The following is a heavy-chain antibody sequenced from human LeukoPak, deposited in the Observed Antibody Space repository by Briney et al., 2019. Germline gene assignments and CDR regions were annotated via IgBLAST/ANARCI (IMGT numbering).Heavy chain of an antibody. CDR2: IYPGDSDT. CDR1: GYSFTSYW. Sequence: GESLKISCKGSGYSFTSYWIGWVRQMPGKGLEWMGIIYPGDSDTRYSPSFQGQVTISADKSISTAYLQWSSLKASDTAMYYCARGMVAYDYVWGSYLPFDYWGQGTLVTVSS. D-gene: IGHD3-16*02. CDR3: ARGMVAYDYVWGSYLPFDY. V-gene: IGHV5-51*01. J-gene: IGHJ4*02.